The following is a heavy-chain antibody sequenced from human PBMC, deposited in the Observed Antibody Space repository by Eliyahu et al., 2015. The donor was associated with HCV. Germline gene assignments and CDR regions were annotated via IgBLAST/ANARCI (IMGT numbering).Heavy chain of an antibody. CDR1: GYTFTGYY. J-gene: IGHJ4*02. V-gene: IGHV1-2*02. Sequence: QVQLVQPGAEVKKPGASVRVSCKASGYTFTGYYMHWVRQAPGQGLEWMAWIDPNSGDTKYAQKFQGRVTLTRDTSTSTAYMEVSRLRSDDTAVYYCAKVKAGTVAFDYWGQGTLVTVSS. D-gene: IGHD6-13*01. CDR3: AKVKAGTVAFDY. CDR2: IDPNSGDT.